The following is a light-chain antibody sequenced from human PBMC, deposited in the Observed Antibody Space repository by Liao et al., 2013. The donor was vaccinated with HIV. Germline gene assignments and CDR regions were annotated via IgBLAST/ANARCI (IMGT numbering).Light chain of an antibody. Sequence: SYELTQPPSVSVSPGQTASITCSGDELGDKYACWYQQKPGQSPVLVIYQDRKRPSGIPERFAGSNSGNTATLTISGTQAMDEADYYCQAWDSSTVVFGGGTKLTV. CDR1: ELGDKY. CDR3: QAWDSSTVV. J-gene: IGLJ2*01. CDR2: QDR. V-gene: IGLV3-1*01.